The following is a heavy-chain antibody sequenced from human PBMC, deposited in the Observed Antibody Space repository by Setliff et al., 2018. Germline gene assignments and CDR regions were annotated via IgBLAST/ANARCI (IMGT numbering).Heavy chain of an antibody. D-gene: IGHD6-19*01. CDR1: GGSISSYY. CDR2: IYIGGSA. CDR3: AREQWLDPPGYYYMDV. J-gene: IGHJ6*03. Sequence: SETLSLTCTVSGGSISSYYWSWIRQPAGKGLEWIGHIYIGGSANYNPSLKSQVIMSIDTSKNQFSLKLNSVTAADMAVYYCAREQWLDPPGYYYMDVWAKGTTVTVSS. V-gene: IGHV4-4*07.